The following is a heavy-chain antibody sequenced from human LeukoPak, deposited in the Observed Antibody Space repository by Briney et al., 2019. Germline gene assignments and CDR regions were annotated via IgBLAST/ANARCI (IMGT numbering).Heavy chain of an antibody. CDR2: INPNSGGT. D-gene: IGHD6-19*01. CDR1: GYTFTGYY. Sequence: ASVTVSCTASGYTFTGYYMHWVRQAPGQGLEWMGWINPNSGGTNYAQKFQGWVTMTTDTSISTAYMELSRLRSDDTAVYYCARGTVAGFDYWGQGTLVTVSS. J-gene: IGHJ4*02. V-gene: IGHV1-2*04. CDR3: ARGTVAGFDY.